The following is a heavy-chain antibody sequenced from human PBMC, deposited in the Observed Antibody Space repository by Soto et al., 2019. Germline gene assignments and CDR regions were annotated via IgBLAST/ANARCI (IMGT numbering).Heavy chain of an antibody. V-gene: IGHV3-13*01. CDR2: IGTAGDT. CDR1: GCTFSSYD. D-gene: IGHD1-7*01. CDR3: ARGGASITGTTWWWFDP. Sequence: EVQLVESGGGLVQPGGSLRLSCAASGCTFSSYDMHWVRQATGKGLEWVSAIGTAGDTYYPGSVKGRFTISRENAKNSLYLQMNSLRAGDTAVYYCARGGASITGTTWWWFDPWGQGTLVTVSS. J-gene: IGHJ5*02.